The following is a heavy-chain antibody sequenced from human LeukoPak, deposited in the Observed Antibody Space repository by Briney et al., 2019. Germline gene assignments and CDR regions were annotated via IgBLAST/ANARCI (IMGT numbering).Heavy chain of an antibody. J-gene: IGHJ3*02. V-gene: IGHV3-30*02. CDR3: AKVSTYFDSSGDDAFDI. CDR1: GFTFSSYG. CDR2: IRYDGSNK. Sequence: GGSLRLSCAASGFTFSSYGMHWVRQAPGEGLEWVSFIRYDGSNKKYADSVKGRVTISRDNSKNTLYLQMNVLRPEDTAVYFCAKVSTYFDSSGDDAFDIWGQGTMVTVSS. D-gene: IGHD3-22*01.